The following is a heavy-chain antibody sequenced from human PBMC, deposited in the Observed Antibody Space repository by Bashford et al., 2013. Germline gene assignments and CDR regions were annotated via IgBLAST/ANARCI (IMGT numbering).Heavy chain of an antibody. CDR2: ISPYNANT. J-gene: IGHJ6*02. CDR3: ARDPQKIYGMDV. CDR1: GYTLTELS. Sequence: ASVKVSCKVSGYTLTELSMHWVRQAPGQGLEWMGWISPYNANTNYAQKFQGRVTMTTDTSTSTAYMELRSLRSDDTAVYYCARDPQKIYGMDVWGQGTTVTVSS. V-gene: IGHV1-18*01.